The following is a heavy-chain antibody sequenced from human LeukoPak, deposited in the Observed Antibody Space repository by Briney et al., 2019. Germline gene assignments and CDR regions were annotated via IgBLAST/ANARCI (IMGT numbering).Heavy chain of an antibody. V-gene: IGHV1-8*02. CDR3: ARGLRVVIGGSPPWYYFDY. J-gene: IGHJ4*02. D-gene: IGHD2-15*01. CDR1: GYTFTGYY. Sequence: ASVKVSCKASGYTFTGYYMHWVRQAPGQGLEWMGWMNPKSGNTGYAQNFQGRVTMTRNASMSTAYMELRSLRSEDTAVYYCARGLRVVIGGSPPWYYFDYWGQGSLVTVSS. CDR2: MNPKSGNT.